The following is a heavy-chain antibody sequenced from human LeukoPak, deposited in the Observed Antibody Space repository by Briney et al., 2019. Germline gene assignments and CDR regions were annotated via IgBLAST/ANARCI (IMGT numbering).Heavy chain of an antibody. Sequence: GGSLRLSCAASGFTFSDYYMSWIRQAPGKGLEWVSYISSSGDNIHYTDSVKGRFTISRDNARNSLYLQMNSLRAEDTAVYYCARDPGSGWYVGMDVWGQGTTVTVSS. D-gene: IGHD6-19*01. J-gene: IGHJ6*02. CDR1: GFTFSDYY. V-gene: IGHV3-11*01. CDR2: ISSSGDNI. CDR3: ARDPGSGWYVGMDV.